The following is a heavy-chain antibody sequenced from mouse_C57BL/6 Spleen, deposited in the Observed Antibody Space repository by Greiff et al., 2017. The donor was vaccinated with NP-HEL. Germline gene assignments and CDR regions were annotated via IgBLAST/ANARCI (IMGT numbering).Heavy chain of an antibody. J-gene: IGHJ1*03. D-gene: IGHD1-1*01. CDR2: INPNYGTT. V-gene: IGHV1-39*01. CDR1: GYSFTDYN. CDR3: SRSGGVGSSYDWYFDV. Sequence: EVQLQQSGPELVKPGASVKISCKASGYSFTDYNMNWVKQSNGKSLEWIGVINPNYGTTSYNQKFKGKATLTVAQSSSTAYMQLNSLTSEYSAVDFCSRSGGVGSSYDWYFDVWGTGTTVTVSS.